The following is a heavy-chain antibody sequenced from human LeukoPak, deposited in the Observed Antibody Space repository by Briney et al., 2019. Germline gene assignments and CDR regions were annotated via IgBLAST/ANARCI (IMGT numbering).Heavy chain of an antibody. CDR3: ARKASSLVVVVAATKNFDY. J-gene: IGHJ4*02. D-gene: IGHD2-15*01. CDR1: GFAFSTYS. V-gene: IGHV3-21*04. Sequence: PGGSLRLSCAASGFAFSTYSMNWVRQATGKGLEGVSSIRSTGSHINYADSVKGRFTISRDNSKNTLYLQMNSLGAEDTAVYYCARKASSLVVVVAATKNFDYWGQGTLVTVSS. CDR2: IRSTGSHI.